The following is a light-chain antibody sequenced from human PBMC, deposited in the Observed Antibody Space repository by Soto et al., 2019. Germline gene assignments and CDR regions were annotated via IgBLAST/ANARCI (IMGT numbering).Light chain of an antibody. J-gene: IGLJ2*01. CDR2: DNN. Sequence: QSVLTQPPSVSAAPGQKVTISCSGGSSNIGNNYVSWYQQLPGTAPKLLIYDNNKRPSGIPDRFSGSKSGTSATLGITGLQTGDEADYYCGTWDSRLSAVVFGGGTKVPVL. CDR1: SSNIGNNY. CDR3: GTWDSRLSAVV. V-gene: IGLV1-51*01.